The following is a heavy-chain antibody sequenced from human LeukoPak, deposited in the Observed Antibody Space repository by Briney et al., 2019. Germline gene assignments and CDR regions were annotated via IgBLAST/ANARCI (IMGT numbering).Heavy chain of an antibody. CDR2: INHSGST. V-gene: IGHV4-34*01. J-gene: IGHJ6*03. D-gene: IGHD1-26*01. CDR3: ARTKRYSGSYYYYYYYMDV. Sequence: PSETLSLTCAVYGGSFSGYYWSWIRQPPGKGLEWIGEINHSGSTNYNPSLKSRVTISVDTSKNQFSLKLSSVTAADTAVYYCARTKRYSGSYYYYYYYMDVWGKGTTVTVSS. CDR1: GGSFSGYY.